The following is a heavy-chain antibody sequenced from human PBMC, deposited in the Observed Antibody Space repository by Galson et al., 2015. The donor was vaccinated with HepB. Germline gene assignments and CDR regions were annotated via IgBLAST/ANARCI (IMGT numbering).Heavy chain of an antibody. CDR2: IKEDGSEK. Sequence: SLRLSCAVSGFTFSRYWMNWVRQAPGKGLEWVANIKEDGSEKYYVDSVKGRFTISRDNAQNSLFLQMNSLRAEDTAVYYCARAESALLWFGELFTDAFDFWGQGTMVTVSS. CDR1: GFTFSRYW. V-gene: IGHV3-7*03. CDR3: ARAESALLWFGELFTDAFDF. J-gene: IGHJ3*01. D-gene: IGHD3-10*01.